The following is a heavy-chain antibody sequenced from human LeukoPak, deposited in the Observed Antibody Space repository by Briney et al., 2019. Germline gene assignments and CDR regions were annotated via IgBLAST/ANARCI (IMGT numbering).Heavy chain of an antibody. CDR1: GGTFSSYA. CDR3: ARPYGGNSGGDAFDI. CDR2: IIPIFGTA. V-gene: IGHV1-69*01. J-gene: IGHJ3*02. D-gene: IGHD4-23*01. Sequence: SVKVSCKASGGTFSSYAISWVRQAPGQGLEWMGGIIPIFGTANYAQKFQGRVAITADESTSTAYMELSSLRSEDTAVYYRARPYGGNSGGDAFDIWGQGTMVTVSS.